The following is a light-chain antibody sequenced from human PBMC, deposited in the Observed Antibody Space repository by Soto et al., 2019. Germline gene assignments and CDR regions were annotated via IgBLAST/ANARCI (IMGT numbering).Light chain of an antibody. CDR3: QYYSSVHV. CDR1: QDIRNF. Sequence: DIQMTQSPPSLSASVGDRVTITCRASQDIRNFVAWYQQKPGKAPKLLIYAASTLQSGVPSRFSGSGSGTDFTLTSNSLQPEDVATYSCQYYSSVHVFGHGNKVEIK. J-gene: IGKJ3*01. CDR2: AAS. V-gene: IGKV1-27*01.